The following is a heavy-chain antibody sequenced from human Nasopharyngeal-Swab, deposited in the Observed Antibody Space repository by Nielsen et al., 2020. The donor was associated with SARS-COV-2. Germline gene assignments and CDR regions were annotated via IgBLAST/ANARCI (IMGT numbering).Heavy chain of an antibody. Sequence: SVKVSCKASGGTFSSYAISWVRQAPGQGLEWMGGIIPIFGTANYAQKFQGRVTITADESTSTAYMELSSLRSEDTAVYYCARGVGSDFEYYYCMDVWGKGTTVTVSS. J-gene: IGHJ6*03. CDR1: GGTFSSYA. CDR3: ARGVGSDFEYYYCMDV. D-gene: IGHD1-26*01. CDR2: IIPIFGTA. V-gene: IGHV1-69*13.